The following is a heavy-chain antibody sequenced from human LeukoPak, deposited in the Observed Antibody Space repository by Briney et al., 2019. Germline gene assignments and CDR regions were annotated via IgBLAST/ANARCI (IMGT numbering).Heavy chain of an antibody. CDR2: IKSNTDGGTT. Sequence: GGSLRLSCAASGFTFNNVWMNWVRQAPGKGLEWVGRIKSNTDGGTTDYAAPVKGRFTISGDDSTNTLFLQMNSLKTEDTAVYYCTTATRRDYEFDYWGQGTLVTVSS. J-gene: IGHJ4*02. CDR3: TTATRRDYEFDY. D-gene: IGHD4-17*01. CDR1: GFTFNNVW. V-gene: IGHV3-15*07.